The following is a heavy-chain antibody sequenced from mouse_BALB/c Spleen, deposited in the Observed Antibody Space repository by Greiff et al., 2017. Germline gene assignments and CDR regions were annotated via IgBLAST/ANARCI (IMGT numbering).Heavy chain of an antibody. J-gene: IGHJ2*01. D-gene: IGHD1-1*01. Sequence: VQLKQSGAELVRPGALVKLSCKASGFNIKDYYMHWVKQRPEQGLEWIGWIDPENGNTIYDPKFQGKASITADTSSNTAYLQLSSLTSEDTAVYYCASGVVDFDYWGQGTTLTVSS. CDR3: ASGVVDFDY. V-gene: IGHV14-1*02. CDR1: GFNIKDYY. CDR2: IDPENGNT.